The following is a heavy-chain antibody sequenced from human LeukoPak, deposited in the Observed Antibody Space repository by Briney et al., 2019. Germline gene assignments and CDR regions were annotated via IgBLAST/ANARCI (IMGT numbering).Heavy chain of an antibody. V-gene: IGHV4-59*08. J-gene: IGHJ4*02. D-gene: IGHD5-24*01. Sequence: SETLSLTCTVSGGSISSYYWSWIRQSPGKGLEWIGYIYYSGSTKYNPSLKSRVTISVDTSKNQFSLKLSSVTAADTAVYYCARGARAGYNLEPFDYWGQGTLVTVSS. CDR1: GGSISSYY. CDR2: IYYSGST. CDR3: ARGARAGYNLEPFDY.